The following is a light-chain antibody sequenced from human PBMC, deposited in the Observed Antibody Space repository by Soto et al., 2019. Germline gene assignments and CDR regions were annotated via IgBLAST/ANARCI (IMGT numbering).Light chain of an antibody. V-gene: IGKV3-11*01. Sequence: EIVLTQSPATLSLSPGERATLSCRASQSVGSFLAWYQQKSGQAPRLLIYDASNRAPGIPARFSGSVSGTDFTLTISSLEPEDFAVYYCQHRSNWLGTFGPGTKVDIK. CDR3: QHRSNWLGT. CDR1: QSVGSF. J-gene: IGKJ3*01. CDR2: DAS.